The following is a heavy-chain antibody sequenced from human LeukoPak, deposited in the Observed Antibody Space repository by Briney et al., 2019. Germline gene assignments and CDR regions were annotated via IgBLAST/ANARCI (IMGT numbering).Heavy chain of an antibody. CDR2: MSYVRSNE. J-gene: IGHJ3*02. Sequence: GGSLRLSCVASGFTFNTYTMHWVRQAPGGGLQWVALMSYVRSNEHYAESVKGRFTISRDNSKNTLYLQMTSLRLEYTAVYYCAREGSRSDDAFDIWGQGTLVTVSS. V-gene: IGHV3-30*04. CDR1: GFTFNTYT. CDR3: AREGSRSDDAFDI.